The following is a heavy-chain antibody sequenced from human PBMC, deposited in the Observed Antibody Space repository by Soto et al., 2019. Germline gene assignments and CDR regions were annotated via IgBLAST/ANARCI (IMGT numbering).Heavy chain of an antibody. Sequence: QVQLVQSGAEVKKPGASVKVSCKASGYTFTSYYMHWVRQAPGQGLEWMGIINPSGGSTGYAQKFQGRDTMTKDTSTSTVYMELSSLRSEDTAVYYCARRRNHYYGMDFWGQETTVTVS. J-gene: IGHJ6*02. CDR3: ARRRNHYYGMDF. V-gene: IGHV1-46*01. CDR2: INPSGGST. CDR1: GYTFTSYY.